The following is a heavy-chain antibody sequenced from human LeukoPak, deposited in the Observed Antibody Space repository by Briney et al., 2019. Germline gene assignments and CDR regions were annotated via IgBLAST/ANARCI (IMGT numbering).Heavy chain of an antibody. Sequence: SETLSLTCTVSGGSISSYYWSWIRQPPGKGLEWIGYIYYSGSTNYNPSLKSRVTISVDTSKNQFSLKLSSVTAADTAVYYCARGGQSRDYDILTGYYSPTLNWLDPWGQGTLVTVSS. CDR2: IYYSGST. CDR3: ARGGQSRDYDILTGYYSPTLNWLDP. CDR1: GGSISSYY. D-gene: IGHD3-9*01. V-gene: IGHV4-59*01. J-gene: IGHJ5*02.